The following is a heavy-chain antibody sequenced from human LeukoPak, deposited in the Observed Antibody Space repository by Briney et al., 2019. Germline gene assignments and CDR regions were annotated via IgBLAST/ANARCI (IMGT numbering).Heavy chain of an antibody. D-gene: IGHD3-10*01. V-gene: IGHV1-8*01. CDR3: ARGFRGLYGSGSYFDY. J-gene: IGHJ4*02. Sequence: ASVKASCKASGYTFTSYDINWVRQATGQGLEWMGWMNPNSGNAGYAQKFQGRVTMTRNTSISTAYMELSSLRSEDTAVYYCARGFRGLYGSGSYFDYWGQGTLVTVSS. CDR2: MNPNSGNA. CDR1: GYTFTSYD.